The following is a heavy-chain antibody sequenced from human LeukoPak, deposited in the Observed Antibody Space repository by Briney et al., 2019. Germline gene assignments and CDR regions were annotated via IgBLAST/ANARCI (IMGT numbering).Heavy chain of an antibody. J-gene: IGHJ4*02. Sequence: SGGSLRLSCAAPGFTFSTSTTNWVRQAPGKGLEWVSSIISMSSNIYYAHSVKGRFTISRDNAKNSLYLQMNSLRAEDTAVYHCARGSTGPSYDYWGQGTLVTVSS. CDR1: GFTFSTST. V-gene: IGHV3-21*01. D-gene: IGHD3-9*01. CDR3: ARGSTGPSYDY. CDR2: IISMSSNI.